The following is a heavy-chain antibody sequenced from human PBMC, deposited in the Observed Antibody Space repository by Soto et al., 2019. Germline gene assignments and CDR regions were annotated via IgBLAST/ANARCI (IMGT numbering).Heavy chain of an antibody. CDR3: VSELNHCSGGSCYEHWFDP. CDR2: IYYSGST. CDR1: GGSISSGDYY. V-gene: IGHV4-30-4*01. D-gene: IGHD2-15*01. Sequence: PSETLSLTCAVSGGSISSGDYYWSWIRQPPGKGLEWIGYIYYSGSTYYNPSLNSRVTISVDTSKNQFSLKLSSVTAADTAVYYCVSELNHCSGGSCYEHWFDPWGQGTLVTVSS. J-gene: IGHJ5*02.